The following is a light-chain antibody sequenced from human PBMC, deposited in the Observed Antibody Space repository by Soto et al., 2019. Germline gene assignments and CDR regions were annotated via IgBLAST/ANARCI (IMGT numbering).Light chain of an antibody. V-gene: IGLV2-23*02. CDR3: CSSGGSPTYV. J-gene: IGLJ1*01. Sequence: QSVLTQPASVSGSPGQSVTISCTGTTSDVGGYISVSWYQQHPGKAPKLMIYEVSNRPSGVSNRFSGSKSGNTASLTISGLKVEDEADYYCCSSGGSPTYVFGTGTKVTVL. CDR2: EVS. CDR1: TSDVGGYIS.